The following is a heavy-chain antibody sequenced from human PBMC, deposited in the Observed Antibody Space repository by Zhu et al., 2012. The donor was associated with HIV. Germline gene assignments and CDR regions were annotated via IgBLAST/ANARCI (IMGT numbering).Heavy chain of an antibody. J-gene: IGHJ4*02. CDR3: ARGRGFYYFDY. CDR1: GDSISSGDYY. CDR2: IYYSGNT. D-gene: IGHD3-10*01. V-gene: IGHV4-30-4*01. Sequence: QVHPQESGPGLVKPSQTLSLTCTVSGDSISSGDYYWNWIRQSPGKGLEWIGYIYYSGNTYYNPSLKSRVTVSMDMSKNHFSLKLSSVTAADTAVYYCARGRGFYYFDYWGQGSPGHRLL.